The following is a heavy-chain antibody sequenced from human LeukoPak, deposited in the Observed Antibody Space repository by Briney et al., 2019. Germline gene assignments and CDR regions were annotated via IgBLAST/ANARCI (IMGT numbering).Heavy chain of an antibody. CDR2: ISISSSYI. D-gene: IGHD3-10*01. CDR3: ARGRLARGHYFDY. Sequence: GGSLRLSCAASGFTFSRYSMNWVRQAPGKGLEWVSSISISSSYIYYADSLKGRFTISRDNAKNSLYLQMNSLRAEDTAVYYCARGRLARGHYFDYWGQGTLVTVSS. CDR1: GFTFSRYS. V-gene: IGHV3-21*01. J-gene: IGHJ4*02.